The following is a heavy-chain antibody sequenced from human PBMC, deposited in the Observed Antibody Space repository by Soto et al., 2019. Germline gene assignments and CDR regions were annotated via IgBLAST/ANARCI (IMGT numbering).Heavy chain of an antibody. J-gene: IGHJ4*02. Sequence: GGSLRLSCAASGFTFNRYGMSWVRQAPGKGLEWVSAISGSGDSTYYADSVKGRFTISRDSSNNTLYLQMNNLRADDTTLYFCLKPPLELLALDSWGLGALVTVSS. CDR3: LKPPLELLALDS. D-gene: IGHD1-7*01. V-gene: IGHV3-23*01. CDR2: ISGSGDST. CDR1: GFTFNRYG.